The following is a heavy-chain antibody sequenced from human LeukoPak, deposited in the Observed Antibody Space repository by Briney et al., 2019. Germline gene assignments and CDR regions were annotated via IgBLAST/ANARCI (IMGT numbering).Heavy chain of an antibody. D-gene: IGHD5-18*01. CDR3: ARAPRQLSYYYGVDV. CDR2: MNPNSGDT. CDR1: GYTFTSTE. V-gene: IGHV1-8*01. J-gene: IGHJ6*02. Sequence: ASVKVSCKASGYTFTSTEIMWVRQATGQGLEWMGWMNPNSGDTGYAQKFQGRVTVTRDTSTSTAYMELSRLRFADTAVYYCARAPRQLSYYYGVDVWGQGTTVTVSS.